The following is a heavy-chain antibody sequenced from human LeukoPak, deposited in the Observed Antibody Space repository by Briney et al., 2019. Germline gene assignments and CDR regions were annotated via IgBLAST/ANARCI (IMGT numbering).Heavy chain of an antibody. D-gene: IGHD3-9*01. CDR2: IIPILGIA. Sequence: REASVKVSCKASGGTFSSYAISWVRQAPGQGFEWMGRIIPILGIANYAQKFQGRVTITADKSTSTAYMELSSLRSEDTAVYYCARGYYDILTGYYTLSDYWGQETLVTVSS. J-gene: IGHJ4*02. CDR3: ARGYYDILTGYYTLSDY. CDR1: GGTFSSYA. V-gene: IGHV1-69*04.